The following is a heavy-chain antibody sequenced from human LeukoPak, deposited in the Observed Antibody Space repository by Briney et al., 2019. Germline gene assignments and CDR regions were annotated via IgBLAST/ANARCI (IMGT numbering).Heavy chain of an antibody. CDR2: ITPIFGTA. D-gene: IGHD2-2*03. Sequence: GASVKVSCKASGGTFSSYAISWVRQAPGQGLEWMGGITPIFGTANYAQKFQGRVTITADESTSTAYMELSSLRSEDTAVYYCARDPTSPWISVRNNWFDPWGQGTLVTVSS. V-gene: IGHV1-69*13. CDR1: GGTFSSYA. J-gene: IGHJ5*02. CDR3: ARDPTSPWISVRNNWFDP.